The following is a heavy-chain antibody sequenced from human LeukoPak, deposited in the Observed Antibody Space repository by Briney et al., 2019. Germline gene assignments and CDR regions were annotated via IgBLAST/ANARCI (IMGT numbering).Heavy chain of an antibody. V-gene: IGHV3-21*01. CDR2: ISSSSSYI. J-gene: IGHJ4*02. CDR3: ARSSDYGDYGGDY. CDR1: GFTFSSYS. D-gene: IGHD4-17*01. Sequence: GGSLRLSCAASGFTFSSYSMNWVRQAPGKGLEWVSTISSSSSYIYYADSVKGRFTISRDNAKNSLYLQMNSLRAEDTAVYYCARSSDYGDYGGDYWGQGTLVTVSS.